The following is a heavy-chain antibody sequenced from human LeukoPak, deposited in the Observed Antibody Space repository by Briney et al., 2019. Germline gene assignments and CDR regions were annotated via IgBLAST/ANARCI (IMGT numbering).Heavy chain of an antibody. D-gene: IGHD3-10*01. J-gene: IGHJ4*02. CDR2: ISSSGSTK. Sequence: GGTLRLSCAASGYTFSDYYMSWIRQAPGKGLEWVSYISSSGSTKYYADSVKGRFTISRDNAKNSYLQMNSLRAEDTAVYYCARDGHAYGRGSPHYWGQGTLVTVSS. CDR1: GYTFSDYY. CDR3: ARDGHAYGRGSPHY. V-gene: IGHV3-11*01.